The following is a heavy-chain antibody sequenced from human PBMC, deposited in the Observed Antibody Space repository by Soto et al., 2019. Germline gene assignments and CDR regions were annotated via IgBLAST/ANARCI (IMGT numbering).Heavy chain of an antibody. CDR1: GYTFTTYG. CDR2: ISTYNGNT. D-gene: IGHD2-2*01. Sequence: QVQLVQSGAEVKKPGASVKVSCKPSGYTFTTYGITWVRQAPGQGLEWMGWISTYNGNTTYPQNLQGRVTLTTDPSTSTAYMELRSLRSDDTAVYYCARERYCSRSGCSLDRWCRGTMVTVSS. CDR3: ARERYCSRSGCSLDR. J-gene: IGHJ5*02. V-gene: IGHV1-18*01.